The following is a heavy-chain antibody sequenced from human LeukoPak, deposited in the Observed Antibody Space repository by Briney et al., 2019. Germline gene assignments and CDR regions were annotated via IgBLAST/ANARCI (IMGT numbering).Heavy chain of an antibody. J-gene: IGHJ4*02. CDR2: ISGSGGST. CDR1: GFTFSSYA. V-gene: IGHV3-23*01. D-gene: IGHD2-2*01. CDR3: ARDPTQYCSSTSCPGGDYFDY. Sequence: GGSLRLSCAASGFTFSSYAMSWVRQAPGKGLEWVSAISGSGGSTYYADSVKGRFTISRDNAKNSLYLEMNSLRAEDTAVYYCARDPTQYCSSTSCPGGDYFDYWGQGALVTVSS.